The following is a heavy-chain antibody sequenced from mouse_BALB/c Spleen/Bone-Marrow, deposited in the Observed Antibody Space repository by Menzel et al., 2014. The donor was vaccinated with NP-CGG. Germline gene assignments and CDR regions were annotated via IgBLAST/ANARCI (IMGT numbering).Heavy chain of an antibody. CDR3: ARPTIYYDYDGYAMDY. D-gene: IGHD2-4*01. CDR1: GFTFSDYY. CDR2: ISNGGGST. V-gene: IGHV5-12*02. Sequence: EVHLVESGGGLVQPGGSLKLSCATSGFTFSDYYMYWVRQTPEKRLEWVAYISNGGGSTYYPDTVKGRFTISRDNAKSTLYLQMSRLKSEDTAMYYCARPTIYYDYDGYAMDYWGQGTSVTVSS. J-gene: IGHJ4*01.